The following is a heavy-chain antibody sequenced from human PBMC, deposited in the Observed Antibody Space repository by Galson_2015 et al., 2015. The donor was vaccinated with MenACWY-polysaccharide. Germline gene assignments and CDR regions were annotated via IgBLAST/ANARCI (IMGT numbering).Heavy chain of an antibody. D-gene: IGHD4/OR15-4a*01. J-gene: IGHJ6*03. Sequence: SLRLSCAASAFDFNKYVMNWVRQPPGKGLQWVSSITPTGGTPYYADSVRGRFTITRDNSKNTLYLQMNSLGAEDTAVYYCAKGSYRANAVLSYYYFYIDAWVKGTTVTVS. CDR1: AFDFNKYV. CDR2: ITPTGGTP. CDR3: AKGSYRANAVLSYYYFYIDA. V-gene: IGHV3-23*01.